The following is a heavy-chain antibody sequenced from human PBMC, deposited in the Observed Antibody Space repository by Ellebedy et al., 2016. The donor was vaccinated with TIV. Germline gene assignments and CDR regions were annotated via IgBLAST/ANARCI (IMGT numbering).Heavy chain of an antibody. CDR3: AKDRTSGDGYWVFDS. Sequence: PGGSLRLSCAASGFTFSPYAMAWVRQAPGKGLEWVSGIVGSGAEKYADSVRGRFTIARDNSKRTVDLQMRSVRAEDTAVYFCAKDRTSGDGYWVFDSWGQGTMVSVSS. CDR1: GFTFSPYA. J-gene: IGHJ4*02. V-gene: IGHV3-23*01. D-gene: IGHD2-21*02. CDR2: IVGSGA.